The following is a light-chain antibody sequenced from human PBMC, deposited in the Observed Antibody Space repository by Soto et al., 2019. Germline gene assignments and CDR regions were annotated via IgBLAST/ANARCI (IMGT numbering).Light chain of an antibody. V-gene: IGKV3-15*01. Sequence: EIVMTQSPATLSVSPGERATLSCRASQSVSSNLAWYQQKPGQAPRLLIYGASTRATGIPARFSGSGSGTEFTLTIGSRQSEDFEVYYCQQYNNWPPRFGPGTKVDIK. CDR1: QSVSSN. CDR2: GAS. CDR3: QQYNNWPPR. J-gene: IGKJ3*01.